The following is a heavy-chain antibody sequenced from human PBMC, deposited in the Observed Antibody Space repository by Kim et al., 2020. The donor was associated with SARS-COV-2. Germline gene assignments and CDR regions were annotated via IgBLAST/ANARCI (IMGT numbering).Heavy chain of an antibody. V-gene: IGHV3-23*01. D-gene: IGHD3-22*01. CDR3: AKGKGQASMVIYGDAFDI. CDR2: ISSSGGST. Sequence: GGSLRLSCAASGFTFSSYAMSWVRQAPGKGLEWVSAISSSGGSTYYADSVKGRFTISRDNSKNTLYLQMNSLRAEDTAVYYCAKGKGQASMVIYGDAFDIWGQGTMVTVSS. J-gene: IGHJ3*02. CDR1: GFTFSSYA.